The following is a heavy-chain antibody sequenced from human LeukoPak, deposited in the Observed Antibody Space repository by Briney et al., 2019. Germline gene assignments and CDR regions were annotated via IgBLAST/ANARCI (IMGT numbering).Heavy chain of an antibody. CDR1: GFTFSSYE. J-gene: IGHJ4*02. Sequence: GGSLRLSCAASGFTFSSYEMNWVRQAPGKGLEWVSYISSSGSTIYYADSVKGRFTISRDNAKNSLYLQMNSLRPEDTAVYYCARENSGSYYQFDCWGQGTLVTVSS. CDR2: ISSSGSTI. D-gene: IGHD1-26*01. CDR3: ARENSGSYYQFDC. V-gene: IGHV3-48*03.